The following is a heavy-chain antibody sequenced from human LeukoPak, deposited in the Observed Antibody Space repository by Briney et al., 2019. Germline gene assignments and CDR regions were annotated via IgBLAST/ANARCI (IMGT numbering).Heavy chain of an antibody. CDR3: ARGGYCSSTSCYLDY. V-gene: IGHV3-64*01. J-gene: IGHJ4*02. CDR2: ISSNGGST. Sequence: GGSLRLSCAASGFTFSSYAMHWVRQAPGKGLEYVSAISSNGGSTYYANSVKGRFTISGDNSKNTLYLQMGSLRAEDTAVYYCARGGYCSSTSCYLDYWGQGTLVTVSS. D-gene: IGHD2-2*01. CDR1: GFTFSSYA.